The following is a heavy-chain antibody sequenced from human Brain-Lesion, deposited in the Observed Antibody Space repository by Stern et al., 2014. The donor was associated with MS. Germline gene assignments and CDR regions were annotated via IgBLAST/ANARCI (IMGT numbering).Heavy chain of an antibody. CDR3: ARHDGWLPHY. CDR1: GGSISRSTYY. D-gene: IGHD5-12*01. J-gene: IGHJ4*02. Sequence: RESGPGLVKPSETLSLTCSVSGGSISRSTYYWGWIRQPPGKGLEWIGSIYYSGPTYYNPSLKSRVTINTSTHQFSLRLTSVTAADTAVYYCARHDGWLPHYWSQGTLVTVSS. CDR2: IYYSGPT. V-gene: IGHV4-39*01.